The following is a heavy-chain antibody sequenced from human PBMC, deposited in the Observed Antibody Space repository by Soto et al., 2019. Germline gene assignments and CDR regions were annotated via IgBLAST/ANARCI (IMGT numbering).Heavy chain of an antibody. Sequence: GGSLRLSCSASGFSFSAYGMHWVRQAPGKGLEWVSVISGSGGSSYYADSVKGRFTISRDNSKNTLFLQMNGLRAEDTAVYYCAKVTKRAAAGRYEYYKYGMDVWGQGTTVTVS. CDR1: GFSFSAYG. J-gene: IGHJ6*02. V-gene: IGHV3-23*01. CDR2: ISGSGGSS. D-gene: IGHD6-13*01. CDR3: AKVTKRAAAGRYEYYKYGMDV.